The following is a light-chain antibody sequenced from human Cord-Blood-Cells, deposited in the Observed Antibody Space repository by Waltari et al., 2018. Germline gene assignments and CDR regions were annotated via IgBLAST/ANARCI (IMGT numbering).Light chain of an antibody. CDR3: LSADSSGTYVV. V-gene: IGLV3-16*01. Sequence: SYELTQPPPVSVSLGQMARITCSGAALPKKYAYWYQQKPGQFPVLLIYKDSERPSGIPERFSGSSSGTIVTLTISGVQAEDEADYYCLSADSSGTYVVFGGGTKLTVL. J-gene: IGLJ2*01. CDR2: KDS. CDR1: ALPKKY.